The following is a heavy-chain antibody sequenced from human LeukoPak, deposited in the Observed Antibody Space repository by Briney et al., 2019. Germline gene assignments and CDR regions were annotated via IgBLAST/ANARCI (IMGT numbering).Heavy chain of an antibody. CDR1: GVSISSYY. CDR2: IYTSGST. J-gene: IGHJ6*03. V-gene: IGHV4-4*07. CDR3: ARGPYIYGDYRYYMDV. Sequence: PSETLSLTCTVSGVSISSYYWSWIRQPAGKGLEWIGRIYTSGSTNYNPSLKSRVTMSVDTSKNQFSLKLSSVTAADTAVYYCARGPYIYGDYRYYMDVWGKGTTVTISS. D-gene: IGHD4-17*01.